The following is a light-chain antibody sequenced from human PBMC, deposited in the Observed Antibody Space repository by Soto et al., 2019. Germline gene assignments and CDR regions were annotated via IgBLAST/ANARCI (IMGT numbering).Light chain of an antibody. CDR3: QQYHNWPPIT. CDR2: DAS. V-gene: IGKV3-15*01. CDR1: QSVSSN. J-gene: IGKJ5*01. Sequence: EIVMTQSPATLSVSPGERATLSCRASQSVSSNLAWYQQKPGQAPRLLIYDASTSATGIPARFSGSGAGTEFTLTISSLQSEDFAVYHCQQYHNWPPITFGQGTRLEIK.